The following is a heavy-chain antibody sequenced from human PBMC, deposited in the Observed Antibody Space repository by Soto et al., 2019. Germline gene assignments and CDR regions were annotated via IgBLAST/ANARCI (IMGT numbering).Heavy chain of an antibody. Sequence: QALSVTCSISGGSFSSNSAGWIWVRQSPSRGLEWLGRTYYRSKWYYEYAVSVRGRITINPDTSKNQYSLQLNSVTPEDTAVYFCARGEQYSGRIFDYWGQGTLVTVSS. CDR3: ARGEQYSGRIFDY. V-gene: IGHV6-1*01. D-gene: IGHD1-26*01. CDR2: TYYRSKWYY. CDR1: GGSFSSNSAG. J-gene: IGHJ4*01.